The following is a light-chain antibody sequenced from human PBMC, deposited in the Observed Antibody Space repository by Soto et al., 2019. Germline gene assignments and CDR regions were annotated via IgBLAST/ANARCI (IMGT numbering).Light chain of an antibody. CDR2: AAS. CDR1: QIISSY. CDR3: QQSYSTPRT. Sequence: DIQMTQSPSSLSASVGYRVTITCRASQIISSYLNWYQQKPGKAPKLLIYAASNLQSGVPSRFSGSGSGTDFTLTISSLQPEDFATYYCQQSYSTPRTFGQGTKVEIK. J-gene: IGKJ1*01. V-gene: IGKV1-39*01.